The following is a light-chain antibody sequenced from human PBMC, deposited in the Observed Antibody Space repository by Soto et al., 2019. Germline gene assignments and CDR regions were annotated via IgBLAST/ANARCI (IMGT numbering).Light chain of an antibody. CDR2: DAS. Sequence: DIQMTQSPSTLSASVGDRVTITCRASQSISNWLAWYQQRPGKAPKLLIYDASTLESWVPSRFSGSGSGTEFTLPISGLRPDDFATYYCQQYNTYSYTFGQGTKPEIK. CDR3: QQYNTYSYT. J-gene: IGKJ2*01. V-gene: IGKV1-5*01. CDR1: QSISNW.